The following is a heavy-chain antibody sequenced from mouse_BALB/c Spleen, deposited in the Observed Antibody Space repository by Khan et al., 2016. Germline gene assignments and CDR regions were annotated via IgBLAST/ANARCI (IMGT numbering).Heavy chain of an antibody. V-gene: IGHV1-80*01. CDR1: GFAFSIYW. J-gene: IGHJ2*01. CDR2: IFPGDGDT. CDR3: ARGGGRGFDY. D-gene: IGHD1-1*02. Sequence: QVQLKQSGADLVRPRSSVKISCKASGFAFSIYWMNWVKQRPGQGPEWIGQIFPGDGDTDYNGKFKGKATLTADESSSTAYMQLSNRTSEDSADYFCARGGGRGFDYWGQGTTLTVSS.